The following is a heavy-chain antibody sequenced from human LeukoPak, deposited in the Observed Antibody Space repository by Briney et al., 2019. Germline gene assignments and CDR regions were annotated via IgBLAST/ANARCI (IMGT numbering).Heavy chain of an antibody. J-gene: IGHJ4*02. CDR3: ARVPPDGGWYSGY. D-gene: IGHD6-19*01. CDR2: INCNRGGT. CDR1: GYTFTGSY. V-gene: IGHV1-2*02. Sequence: GASVKVSCKASGYTFTGSYMHWVRQAPGLGLEWMGWINCNRGGTKYAQKFQGRVTMTRDTSITTAYMEVSSLRSDDTAVYYCARVPPDGGWYSGYWGQGTLVTVSS.